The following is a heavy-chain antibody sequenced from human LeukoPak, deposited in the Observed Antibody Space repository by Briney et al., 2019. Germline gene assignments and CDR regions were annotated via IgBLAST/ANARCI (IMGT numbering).Heavy chain of an antibody. CDR1: GYTFTDYY. CDR2: INPNSGGT. D-gene: IGHD6-13*01. Sequence: ASVKVSCKTSGYTFTDYYMHWVRQAPGQGLEWMGWINPNSGGTNYAQKFQGRVTMTRDTSISTAYMELSRLRSDDTAVYYCARSRIAAAGTGYYYGMDVWGQGTTVTVSS. CDR3: ARSRIAAAGTGYYYGMDV. J-gene: IGHJ6*02. V-gene: IGHV1-2*02.